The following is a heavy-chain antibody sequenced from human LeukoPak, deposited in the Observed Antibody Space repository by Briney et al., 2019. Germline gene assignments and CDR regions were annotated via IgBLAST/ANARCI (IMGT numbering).Heavy chain of an antibody. CDR1: GFTFNDYA. V-gene: IGHV3-9*01. CDR2: ITWNSVSI. J-gene: IGHJ4*02. CDR3: AKDRRVAYSSGWYPPYFDY. D-gene: IGHD6-19*01. Sequence: GGSLRLSCAASGFTFNDYAMQWVRQVPGMGLEWVSGITWNSVSIGYADSVRGRFTISRDNAKNSLFLQMNSLRAEDTALYYCAKDRRVAYSSGWYPPYFDYWGQGTLVTVSS.